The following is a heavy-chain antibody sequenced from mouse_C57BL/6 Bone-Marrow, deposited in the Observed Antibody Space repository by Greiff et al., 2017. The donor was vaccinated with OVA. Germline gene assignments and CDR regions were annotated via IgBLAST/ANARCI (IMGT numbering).Heavy chain of an antibody. D-gene: IGHD1-1*01. Sequence: EVKLQESGPELVKPGASVKMSCKASGYTFTDYNMHWVKQSHGKSLEWIGYINPNNGGTSYNQKFKGKATLTVDTSSSTAYMQLSSLTSEDSAVYYCARSGSSYRFAYWGQGTLVTVSA. V-gene: IGHV1-22*01. J-gene: IGHJ3*01. CDR1: GYTFTDYN. CDR3: ARSGSSYRFAY. CDR2: INPNNGGT.